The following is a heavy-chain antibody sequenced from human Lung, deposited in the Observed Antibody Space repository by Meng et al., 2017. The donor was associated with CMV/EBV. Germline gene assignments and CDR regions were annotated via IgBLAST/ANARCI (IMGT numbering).Heavy chain of an antibody. CDR1: GYTFTDYY. J-gene: IGHJ4*02. D-gene: IGHD3-22*01. CDR3: AREARGNSGFYYFCDY. V-gene: IGHV1-2*02. Sequence: ASVXVSCKAFGYTFTDYYIHWVRQAPGQGLEWMGWINPNSGVTNYAQKFQGRVSMTRDMSISAAYMELSGLRSDDTAAFYCAREARGNSGFYYFCDYWGQGTXVTVSS. CDR2: INPNSGVT.